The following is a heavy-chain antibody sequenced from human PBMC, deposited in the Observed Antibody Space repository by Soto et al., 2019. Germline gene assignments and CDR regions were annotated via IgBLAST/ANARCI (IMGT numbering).Heavy chain of an antibody. V-gene: IGHV1-18*01. D-gene: IGHD2-21*01. CDR3: ARDGRGHGEPGRVLIDS. J-gene: IGHJ4*02. Sequence: QVQLEQSGAEVKKPGASVKVSCKASGYTFNRYGVSWVRQAPGQGLEWMGWIRAYSGSTNYAQKFQDRVTMTRDTSTSTAYMEMRRLGSDDTAVYFCARDGRGHGEPGRVLIDSWGQGTLVSVSS. CDR2: IRAYSGST. CDR1: GYTFNRYG.